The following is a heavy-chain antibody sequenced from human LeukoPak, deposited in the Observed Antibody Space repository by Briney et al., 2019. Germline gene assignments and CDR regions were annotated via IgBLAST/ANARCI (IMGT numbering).Heavy chain of an antibody. CDR1: GFTFSSYE. CDR2: ISSSGSTI. V-gene: IGHV3-48*03. CDR3: ARDWGIAAHYFDY. J-gene: IGHJ4*02. Sequence: GGSLRLSCAASGFTFSSYEMNWVRQAPGKGLEWVSYISSSGSTIYYADSAKGRFTISRDNAKNSLYLQMNSLRAEDTAVYYCARDWGIAAHYFDYWGQGTLVTVSS. D-gene: IGHD6-6*01.